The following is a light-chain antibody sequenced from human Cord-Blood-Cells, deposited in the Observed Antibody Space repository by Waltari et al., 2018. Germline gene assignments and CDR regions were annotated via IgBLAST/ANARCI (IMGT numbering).Light chain of an antibody. CDR3: QQRSNWPYT. J-gene: IGKJ2*01. V-gene: IGKV3-11*01. Sequence: EIVLTQSPATLSLSPGERATLSCRASQSVSSYLAWYQPKPGQAPRLLIYDACNRATGIPARFSGSGSGTDFTLTISSLEPEDFAVYYCQQRSNWPYTFGQGTKLEIK. CDR1: QSVSSY. CDR2: DAC.